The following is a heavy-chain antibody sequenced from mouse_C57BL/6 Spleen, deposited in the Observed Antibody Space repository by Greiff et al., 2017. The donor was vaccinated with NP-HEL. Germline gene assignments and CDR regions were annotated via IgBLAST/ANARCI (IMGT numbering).Heavy chain of an antibody. CDR2: IDPEDGAT. D-gene: IGHD1-1*01. Sequence: VQLQQSGAELVRPGASVKLSCTASGFNIKDYYMHWVKQRPEQGLEWIGRIDPEDGATEYAPKFQGKATMTADTSSNTAYLQLISLTSEDTAVYYCTTYYGRSPRYFDVWGTGTTVTVSS. CDR1: GFNIKDYY. V-gene: IGHV14-1*01. J-gene: IGHJ1*03. CDR3: TTYYGRSPRYFDV.